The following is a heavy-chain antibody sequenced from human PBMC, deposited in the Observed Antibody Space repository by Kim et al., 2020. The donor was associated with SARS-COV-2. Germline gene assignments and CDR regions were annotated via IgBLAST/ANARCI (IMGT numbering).Heavy chain of an antibody. CDR3: ARARVRGYSGYEYYFDY. J-gene: IGHJ4*02. Sequence: GGSLRLSCAASGFTFSDYYMSWIRQAPGKGLEWVSYISSSSSYTNYADSVKCRFTISRDNAKNSLYLQMNSLRAEDTAVYYCARARVRGYSGYEYYFDYWGQGTLVTVSS. CDR2: ISSSSSYT. CDR1: GFTFSDYY. V-gene: IGHV3-11*05. D-gene: IGHD5-12*01.